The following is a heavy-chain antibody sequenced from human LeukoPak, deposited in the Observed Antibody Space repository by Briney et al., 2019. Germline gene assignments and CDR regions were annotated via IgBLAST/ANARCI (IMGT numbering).Heavy chain of an antibody. V-gene: IGHV3-23*01. CDR2: ITASGSST. J-gene: IGHJ5*02. CDR1: GFTFSSYA. D-gene: IGHD1-7*01. Sequence: PGGSLRLSCAASGFTFSSYAMTWVRQAPGKGLDWVATITASGSSTFHADSVKGRFTISRDNSKNTLYLLVDSLRAEDTAIYYCAKPVSTGTTRALFDPWGQGTLVTVSS. CDR3: AKPVSTGTTRALFDP.